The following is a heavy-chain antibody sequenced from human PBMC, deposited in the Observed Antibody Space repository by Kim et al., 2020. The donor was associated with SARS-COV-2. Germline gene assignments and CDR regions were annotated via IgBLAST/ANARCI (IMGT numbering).Heavy chain of an antibody. CDR3: AKTRIAVAGGFDY. J-gene: IGHJ4*02. V-gene: IGHV3-23*03. D-gene: IGHD6-19*01. Sequence: YADSVKGRCTISRDNSKNTLYLQMNSLRAEDTAVYYCAKTRIAVAGGFDYWGQGTLVTVSS.